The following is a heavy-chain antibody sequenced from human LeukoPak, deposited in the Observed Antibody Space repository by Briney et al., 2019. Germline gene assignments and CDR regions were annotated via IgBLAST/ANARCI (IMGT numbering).Heavy chain of an antibody. J-gene: IGHJ5*02. D-gene: IGHD4-17*01. CDR2: IYYSGST. CDR3: ARLMDDYGDQVSGWFDP. Sequence: SETLSLTCTVSGGSITSYSWSWIRQPPGKGLEWIGYIYYSGSTNYNPSLKSRVTILVDTSKNQFSLKLSSVTAADTAVYYCARLMDDYGDQVSGWFDPWGQGTLVTVSS. CDR1: GGSITSYS. V-gene: IGHV4-59*08.